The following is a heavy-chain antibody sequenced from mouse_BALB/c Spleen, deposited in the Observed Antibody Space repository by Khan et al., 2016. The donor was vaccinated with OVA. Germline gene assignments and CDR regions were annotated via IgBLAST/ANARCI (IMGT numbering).Heavy chain of an antibody. CDR1: GFSLTGYG. Sequence: VQLQESGPGLVAPSQSLSITCTVSGFSLTGYGVNWLRQSPGKGLEWLGMIWGDGSTDYNSALKSRLSISKDNSKSQVFLKMNSLQTDDTARYXCARDTRNYALDYWGQGTSVTVSS. CDR2: IWGDGST. V-gene: IGHV2-6-7*01. CDR3: ARDTRNYALDY. J-gene: IGHJ4*01.